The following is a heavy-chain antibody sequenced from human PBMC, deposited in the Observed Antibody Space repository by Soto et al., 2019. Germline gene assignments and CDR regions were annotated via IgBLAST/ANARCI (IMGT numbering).Heavy chain of an antibody. D-gene: IGHD6-13*01. Sequence: SVKVSCKASGGTFSSYSISWVRQAPGQGLEWMGGIIPIFGTANYAQKFQGRVTITADESTSTAYMELSSLRSEDTAVYYCARVGQQLVLVHWFDPWGQGPLVTVSS. CDR3: ARVGQQLVLVHWFDP. V-gene: IGHV1-69*13. CDR2: IIPIFGTA. CDR1: GGTFSSYS. J-gene: IGHJ5*02.